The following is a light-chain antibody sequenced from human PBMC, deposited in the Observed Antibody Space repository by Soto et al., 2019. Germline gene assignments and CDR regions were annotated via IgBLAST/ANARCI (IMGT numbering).Light chain of an antibody. Sequence: QAVVTQEPSLTVSPGGTVTLTCSSTTGAVTSGHYPHWLQQRPGQAPRTLIYDTSNKQSWTPARFSGSLLGGKAALTLSGAQPEDEADYYCLLSYSGGNWVFGGGTKLTVL. V-gene: IGLV7-46*01. CDR1: TGAVTSGHY. J-gene: IGLJ3*02. CDR3: LLSYSGGNWV. CDR2: DTS.